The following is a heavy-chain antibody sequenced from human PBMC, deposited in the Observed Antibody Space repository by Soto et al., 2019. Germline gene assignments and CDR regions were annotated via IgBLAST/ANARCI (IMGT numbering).Heavy chain of an antibody. D-gene: IGHD6-13*01. CDR1: SGSFSGYY. V-gene: IGHV4-34*01. CDR3: AIAKQQAGRRDLYYYYGMDV. J-gene: IGHJ6*02. Sequence: PSETLSLTCSIYSGSFSGYYWSWIRQPPGKGLEWIGEINHSGSTNYNPSLKSRVTISVDTSKNQFSLKLSSVTAADTAVYYCAIAKQQAGRRDLYYYYGMDVWGQGTTVTFSS. CDR2: INHSGST.